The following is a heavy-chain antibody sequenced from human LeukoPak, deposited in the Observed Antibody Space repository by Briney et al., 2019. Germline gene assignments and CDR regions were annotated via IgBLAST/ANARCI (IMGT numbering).Heavy chain of an antibody. CDR1: GYTFTGYY. V-gene: IGHV1-2*02. J-gene: IGHJ4*02. CDR2: INPNSGGT. CDR3: ARGLTVDASGWFAV. D-gene: IGHD6-19*01. Sequence: ASVKVSCKASGYTFTGYYTHWVRQAPGQGLEWMGWINPNSGGTNYAQKFQGRVTMTRDTSISTAYMELSRLRSDDTAVYYCARGLTVDASGWFAVWGQGTLVTVSS.